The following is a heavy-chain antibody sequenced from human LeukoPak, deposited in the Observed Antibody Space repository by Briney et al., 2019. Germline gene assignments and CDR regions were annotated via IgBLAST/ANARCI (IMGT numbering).Heavy chain of an antibody. CDR2: INPNSGGT. CDR3: ARSRIGSQFDF. Sequence: ASVKVSCKASGYIFTGYYMHWVRQAPGQGLEWMGWINPNSGGTNFAQKFQGRVTMTRDTSTSTAYMDLSRLRSDDTAVYYCARSRIGSQFDFWGQGTLVIVSS. D-gene: IGHD1-26*01. CDR1: GYIFTGYY. V-gene: IGHV1-2*02. J-gene: IGHJ4*02.